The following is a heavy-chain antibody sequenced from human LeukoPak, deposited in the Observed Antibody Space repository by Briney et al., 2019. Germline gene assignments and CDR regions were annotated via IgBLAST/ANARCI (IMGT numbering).Heavy chain of an antibody. CDR1: GFTFSGSA. CDR3: TRRGDGDYGDY. J-gene: IGHJ4*02. CDR2: IKSKANNYAT. D-gene: IGHD4-17*01. V-gene: IGHV3-73*01. Sequence: GGSLKLSCAASGFTFSGSAMHWVRQASGKGLEWVGRIKSKANNYATAYAASVKGRFTISRDDSENTAFLQMNSLKTEDTAVYYCTRRGDGDYGDYWGQGTLVTVSS.